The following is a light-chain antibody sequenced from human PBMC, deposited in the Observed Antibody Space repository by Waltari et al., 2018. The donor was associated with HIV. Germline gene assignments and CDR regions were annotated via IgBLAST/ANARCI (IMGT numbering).Light chain of an antibody. CDR3: QQYNSYFRT. J-gene: IGKJ1*01. V-gene: IGKV1-5*03. CDR1: QTVNPD. CDR2: QAS. Sequence: IQMTQSPSTLPASIADVINMTCRASQTVNPDSAWYQQKSGKALKLLIYQASTLNTPVPSRFAASASGTDFTLTISGLQPDDFATYYCQQYNSYFRTFGQGTRV.